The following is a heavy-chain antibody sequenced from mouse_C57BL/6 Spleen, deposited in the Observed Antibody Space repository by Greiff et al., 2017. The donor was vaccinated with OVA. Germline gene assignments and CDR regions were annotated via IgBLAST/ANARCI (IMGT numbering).Heavy chain of an antibody. CDR2: INPNNGGT. D-gene: IGHD1-1*01. V-gene: IGHV1-18*01. Sequence: VQLKESGPELVKPGASVKIPCKASGYTFTDYNMDWVKQSHGKSLEWIGDINPNNGGTIYNQKFKGKATLTVDKSSSTAYMELRSLTSEDTAVYYCARSYYGSSWYYFDYWGQGTTLTVSS. CDR1: GYTFTDYN. J-gene: IGHJ2*01. CDR3: ARSYYGSSWYYFDY.